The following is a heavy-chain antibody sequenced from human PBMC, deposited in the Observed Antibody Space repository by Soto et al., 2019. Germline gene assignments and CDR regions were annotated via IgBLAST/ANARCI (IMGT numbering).Heavy chain of an antibody. V-gene: IGHV4-59*01. J-gene: IGHJ4*02. D-gene: IGHD6-13*01. CDR3: ARGAAGSDY. CDR2: IYYSGST. Sequence: QVQLQESGPGLLKPSETLSLSCTVSGDSISSYYWSWIRQPPGKGLEWIGYIYYSGSTNYNPSLKSRVTISVDTSKNQFSLKLSSATAADTAVYYCARGAAGSDYWGQGTLVTVSS. CDR1: GDSISSYY.